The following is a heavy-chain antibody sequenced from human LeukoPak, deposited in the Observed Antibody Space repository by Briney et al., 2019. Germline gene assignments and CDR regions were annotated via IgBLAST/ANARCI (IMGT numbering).Heavy chain of an antibody. J-gene: IGHJ5*02. Sequence: SETLSLTCSVSGGSISGYYWTWIRQPAGKGLEWIGRVYTSGSTHYNPSLKARLTMSVDTSKNQFSLKLSSVTAADTAVYYCARDRVLLWFGELSGPNWFDPWGQGTLVTVSS. D-gene: IGHD3-10*01. CDR3: ARDRVLLWFGELSGPNWFDP. CDR1: GGSISGYY. V-gene: IGHV4-4*07. CDR2: VYTSGST.